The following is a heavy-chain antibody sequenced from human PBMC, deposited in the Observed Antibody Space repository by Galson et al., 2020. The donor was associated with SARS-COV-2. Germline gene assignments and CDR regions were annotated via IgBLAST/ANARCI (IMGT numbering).Heavy chain of an antibody. CDR2: INHSGNT. V-gene: IGHV4-34*01. CDR3: ARGLITTVRGLIRHSYYYYMDV. J-gene: IGHJ6*03. Sequence: SETLSLTCVVHGGSFSGYYWSWIRQPPGKGLEWIGEINHSGNTNYNPSLKRRVTISEDMSKNQFSLKLSSLTAADTGVYYCARGLITTVRGLIRHSYYYYMDVWGNGSTVIVSS. CDR1: GGSFSGYY. D-gene: IGHD3-10*01.